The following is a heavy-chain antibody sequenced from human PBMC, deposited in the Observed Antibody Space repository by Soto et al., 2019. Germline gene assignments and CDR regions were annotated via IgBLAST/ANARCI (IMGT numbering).Heavy chain of an antibody. J-gene: IGHJ5*02. Sequence: WASVKVSCKASGYTFTNYGINWVRQAPGQGLEWMGWISAHNGNTHYAQKFQDRVTLTRDTSTSTADLEVRSLRSDDTAVYYCARSHSSSWSFDPWGQGTLVTVSS. D-gene: IGHD6-13*01. CDR1: GYTFTNYG. V-gene: IGHV1-18*04. CDR3: ARSHSSSWSFDP. CDR2: ISAHNGNT.